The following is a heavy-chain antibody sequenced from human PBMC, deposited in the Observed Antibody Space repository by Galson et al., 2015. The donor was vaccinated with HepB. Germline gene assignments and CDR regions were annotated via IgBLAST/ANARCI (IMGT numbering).Heavy chain of an antibody. D-gene: IGHD5-18*01. Sequence: SLRLSCAASGFAFDSHAMRWVRQAPGRGLEWISGITGKGDSTFNADSVKGRFTVSKDNSNNMLYLQMNSLRAEDAGLYFCAKGYGLFDSWGQGILVTVSS. CDR1: GFAFDSHA. V-gene: IGHV3-23*01. CDR2: ITGKGDST. CDR3: AKGYGLFDS. J-gene: IGHJ5*01.